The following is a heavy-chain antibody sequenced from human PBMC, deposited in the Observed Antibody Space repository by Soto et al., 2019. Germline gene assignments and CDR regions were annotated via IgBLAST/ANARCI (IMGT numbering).Heavy chain of an antibody. V-gene: IGHV4-30-2*01. D-gene: IGHD4-17*01. CDR1: GGSISSGGYS. CDR2: IYHSGSP. Sequence: QLQLQESGSGLVKPSQTLSLTCAVSGGSISSGGYSCNWIRQPPGKGREWIVYIYHSGSPYYNPSLKSRVTISVNRSKNQFSLKLSSVTAADTAVYYCARGMTTVTTFDYWGQGTLVTVSS. J-gene: IGHJ4*02. CDR3: ARGMTTVTTFDY.